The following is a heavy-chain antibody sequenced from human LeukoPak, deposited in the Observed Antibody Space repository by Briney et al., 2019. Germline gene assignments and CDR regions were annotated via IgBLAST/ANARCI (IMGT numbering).Heavy chain of an antibody. CDR2: ISSSGSTI. CDR1: GFTFSSYE. J-gene: IGHJ4*02. CDR3: ARDGHCSSTSCSLRLGY. Sequence: GGSLRLSCAASGFTFSSYEMNWVRQAPGKGLEWVSYISSSGSTIYYADSVKGRFTISRDNAKNSLYLQMNSLRAEDTAVYYCARDGHCSSTSCSLRLGYWGQGTLVTVSS. V-gene: IGHV3-48*03. D-gene: IGHD2-2*01.